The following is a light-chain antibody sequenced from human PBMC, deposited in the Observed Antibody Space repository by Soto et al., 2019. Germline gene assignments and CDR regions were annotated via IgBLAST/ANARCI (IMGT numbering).Light chain of an antibody. CDR3: SSYTTSGTLL. J-gene: IGLJ2*01. Sequence: QSALTQPASVSGSPGQPITISCTGTSSDVGGYNYVSWYQQHPGKVPKVMIFEVSNRPSGISHRFSGSKAGNTASLTISGLQAEDEADYYCSSYTTSGTLLFGGGTKLTVL. CDR2: EVS. V-gene: IGLV2-14*01. CDR1: SSDVGGYNY.